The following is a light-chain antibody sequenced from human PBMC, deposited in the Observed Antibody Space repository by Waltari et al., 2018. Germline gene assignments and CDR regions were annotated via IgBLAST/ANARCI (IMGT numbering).Light chain of an antibody. V-gene: IGLV1-51*01. Sequence: YHRLPGAAPRHLSSGDNAGASGFRDRFSASKSGTSATLCITGLQFEDEADYYCATWDNSLREVVFGGGTKLTVL. CDR3: ATWDNSLREVV. J-gene: IGLJ2*01. CDR2: GDN.